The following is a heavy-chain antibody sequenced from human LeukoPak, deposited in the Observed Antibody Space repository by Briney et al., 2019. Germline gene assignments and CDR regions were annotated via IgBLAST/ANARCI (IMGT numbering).Heavy chain of an antibody. Sequence: QPGGSLRLSCAASGFTFSSYWMHWVRQVPGKGLVWVSRINSGGSSTSHADSVKGRFTISRDNAKNTLYLQMNSPRAEDTAVYYCARGGDYPFDYWGQGTLVTVSS. CDR2: INSGGSST. V-gene: IGHV3-74*01. CDR1: GFTFSSYW. D-gene: IGHD4-17*01. J-gene: IGHJ4*02. CDR3: ARGGDYPFDY.